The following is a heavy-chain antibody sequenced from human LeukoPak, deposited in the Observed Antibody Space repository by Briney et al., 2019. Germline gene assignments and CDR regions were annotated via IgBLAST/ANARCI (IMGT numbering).Heavy chain of an antibody. Sequence: GGSLRLSCAASGFTFSSYGMHWVRQAPGKGLEWVSYISGSGITTFYAESVEGRFTISRDNTKNSLFLQMDSLRVEDTAVYYCARDSIAAAGTEGGYWGQGTLVTVSS. J-gene: IGHJ4*02. CDR3: ARDSIAAAGTEGGY. CDR1: GFTFSSYG. CDR2: ISGSGITT. D-gene: IGHD6-13*01. V-gene: IGHV3-48*04.